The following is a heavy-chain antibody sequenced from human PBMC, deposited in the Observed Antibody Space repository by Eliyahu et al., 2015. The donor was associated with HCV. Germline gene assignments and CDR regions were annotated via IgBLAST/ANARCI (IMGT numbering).Heavy chain of an antibody. D-gene: IGHD3-10*01. Sequence: QVQLQESGPGLVKPSXTLSLTCIVSGGSITGYYWXWIRQPAGKGLEWVGRSYTSGSPTYNPSLESRVTMSVDTSKNQFSLNLTSVTAADTAVYYCSRDFYGSGTYYRADYWGQGTLVTVSS. CDR1: GGSITGYY. CDR2: SYTSGSP. J-gene: IGHJ4*02. CDR3: SRDFYGSGTYYRADY. V-gene: IGHV4-4*07.